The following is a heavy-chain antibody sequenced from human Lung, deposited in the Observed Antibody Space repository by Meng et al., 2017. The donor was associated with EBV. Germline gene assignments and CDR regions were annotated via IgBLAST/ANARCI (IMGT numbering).Heavy chain of an antibody. J-gene: IGHJ4*02. CDR3: LRDRVGSTPEY. CDR2: INEDGATT. CDR1: EFTFSSYW. D-gene: IGHD1-26*01. V-gene: IGHV3-74*01. Sequence: EVHLVESGGALVQPGGSVRLSCAASEFTFSSYWMHWVRQAPGEGLVWVSRINEDGATTNYADSVKGRFTVSRDNGKNTLYLYMNRLRAEDTGVYYCLRDRVGSTPEYWGQGPLVTVSS.